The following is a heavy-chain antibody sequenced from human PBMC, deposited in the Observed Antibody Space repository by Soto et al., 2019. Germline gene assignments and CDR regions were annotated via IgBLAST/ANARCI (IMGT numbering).Heavy chain of an antibody. CDR3: ARGPNIVVVVAATLLDAFDI. D-gene: IGHD2-15*01. J-gene: IGHJ3*02. CDR1: GGSISSGGYY. V-gene: IGHV4-31*03. CDR2: IYYSGST. Sequence: QVQLQESGPGLVKPSQTLSLTCTVSGGSISSGGYYWSRIRQHPGKGLEWIGYIYYSGSTYYNPSLKSRVTISVDTSKNQFSLKLSSVTAADTAVYYCARGPNIVVVVAATLLDAFDIWGQGTMVTVSS.